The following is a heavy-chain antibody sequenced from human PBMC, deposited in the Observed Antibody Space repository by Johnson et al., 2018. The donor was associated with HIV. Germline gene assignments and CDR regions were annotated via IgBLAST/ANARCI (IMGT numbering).Heavy chain of an antibody. D-gene: IGHD2-15*01. V-gene: IGHV3-11*01. CDR2: ISSSGSTI. CDR3: AKEIFPGVVVVAATGEAAFDI. CDR1: GFTFSDYY. J-gene: IGHJ3*02. Sequence: QVQLVESGGGVVQPGGSLRLSCAASGFTFSDYYMSWIRQAPGKGLEWVSYISSSGSTIYYADSVKGRFTISRDNAKNSLYLQMNSLRAEDTALYYCAKEIFPGVVVVAATGEAAFDIWGQGTMFTVSS.